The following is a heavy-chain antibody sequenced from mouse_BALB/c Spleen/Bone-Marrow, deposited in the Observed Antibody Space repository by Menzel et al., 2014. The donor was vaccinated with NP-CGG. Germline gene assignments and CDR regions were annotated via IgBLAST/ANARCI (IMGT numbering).Heavy chain of an antibody. CDR3: ARQGYPYFDC. D-gene: IGHD2-14*01. CDR1: GFTFSSYY. V-gene: IGHV5-6-2*01. J-gene: IGHJ2*01. Sequence: EVKLVESGGGLVKLGGSLKLSCAASGFTFSSYYMSWVRQTPEKRLELVAAINSNGGSTYYPDTVKGRFTISRDNAKNTLYLQMSSLKSEDTALYYCARQGYPYFDCWGQGTTLTVSS. CDR2: INSNGGST.